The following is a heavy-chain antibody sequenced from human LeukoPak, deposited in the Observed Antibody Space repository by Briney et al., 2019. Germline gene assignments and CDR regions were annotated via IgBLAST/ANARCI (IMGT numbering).Heavy chain of an antibody. Sequence: GGSLRLSCAASGFTLSSYGMHWVRQAPGKGLEWVAVISYDGSNKYYADSVKGRFTISRDNSKNTLYLQMNSLRAEDTAVYYCAKGSDYDPPYYYYYMDVWGKGTTVTISS. D-gene: IGHD5-12*01. CDR2: ISYDGSNK. CDR1: GFTLSSYG. J-gene: IGHJ6*03. CDR3: AKGSDYDPPYYYYYMDV. V-gene: IGHV3-30*18.